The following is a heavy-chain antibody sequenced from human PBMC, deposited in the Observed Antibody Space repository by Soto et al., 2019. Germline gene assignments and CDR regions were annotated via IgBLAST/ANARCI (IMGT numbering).Heavy chain of an antibody. V-gene: IGHV1-69*13. CDR3: ARGFRVYDYVWGSYRYFDY. CDR1: GGTFSSYA. J-gene: IGHJ4*02. D-gene: IGHD3-16*02. Sequence: SVKVSCKASGGTFSSYAISWVRQAPGQGLEWMGGIIPIFGTANYAQKFQGRVTITADESTSTAYMELSSLRSEDTAVYYCARGFRVYDYVWGSYRYFDYWGQGTLVTVSS. CDR2: IIPIFGTA.